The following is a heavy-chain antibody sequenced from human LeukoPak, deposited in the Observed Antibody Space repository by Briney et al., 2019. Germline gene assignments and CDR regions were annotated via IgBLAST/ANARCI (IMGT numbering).Heavy chain of an antibody. D-gene: IGHD6-19*01. V-gene: IGHV4-34*01. CDR3: ARGGLIAVANNNWFDP. CDR1: GGSISSYY. J-gene: IGHJ5*02. CDR2: INHSGST. Sequence: SETLSLTCTVSGGSISSYYWSWIRQPPGKGLEWIEEINHSGSTNYNPSLKSRVTISVDTSKNQFSLKLSSVTAADTAVYYCARGGLIAVANNNWFDPWGQGTLVTVSS.